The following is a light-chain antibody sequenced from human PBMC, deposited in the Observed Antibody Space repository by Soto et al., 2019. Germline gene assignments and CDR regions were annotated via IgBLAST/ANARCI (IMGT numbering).Light chain of an antibody. CDR3: QQRSNWPLT. J-gene: IGKJ1*01. V-gene: IGKV3-11*01. CDR1: QSVGSF. Sequence: EIVLTQSPATLSLSPGERATLSCRASQSVGSFLAWYQQKPGQAPRLLIYDAFNRATGIPARFSGSGSGTDFTLTISSLEPDDCAVYYCQQRSNWPLTFGRGTKVEI. CDR2: DAF.